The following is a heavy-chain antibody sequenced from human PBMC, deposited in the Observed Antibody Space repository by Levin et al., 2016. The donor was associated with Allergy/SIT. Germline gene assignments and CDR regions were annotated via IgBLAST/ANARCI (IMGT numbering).Heavy chain of an antibody. J-gene: IGHJ6*02. CDR2: ISSSGSTV. D-gene: IGHD6-13*01. V-gene: IGHV3-48*03. CDR1: GFSFSGYE. Sequence: GESLKISCEASGFSFSGYEMNWVRQAPGRGPESISYISSSGSTVYDADSVKGRFTISRDNAKNFLYLQMNSLRAEDTATYYCARGLGVFESSTGMYYNYGLDVWGQGTTVTVSS. CDR3: ARGLGVFESSTGMYYNYGLDV.